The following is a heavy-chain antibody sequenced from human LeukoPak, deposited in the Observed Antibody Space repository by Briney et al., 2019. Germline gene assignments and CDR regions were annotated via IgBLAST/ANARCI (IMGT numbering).Heavy chain of an antibody. V-gene: IGHV1-3*01. CDR2: INAGNGNT. D-gene: IGHD3-22*01. Sequence: ASVKVSCKASGYTFTSYAMHWVRQAPGQRLEWMGWINAGNGNTKYSQKFQGRVTITSDTSASTAYMELSSLRSEDTAVYYCARGGDYYDSIMFDYWGQGTLVTVSS. CDR3: ARGGDYYDSIMFDY. CDR1: GYTFTSYA. J-gene: IGHJ4*02.